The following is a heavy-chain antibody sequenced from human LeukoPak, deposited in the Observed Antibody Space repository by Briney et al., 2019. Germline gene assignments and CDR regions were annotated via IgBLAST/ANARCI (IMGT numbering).Heavy chain of an antibody. D-gene: IGHD2-15*01. CDR2: ISGSGGST. Sequence: GGSLRLSCAASGFTFSSYAMSWVRQAPGKGLEWVSAISGSGGSTYYADSVKGRFTISRDNSKNTLYLQMNSLRAEDTAVYYCTTDQIDCSGGSCYWVGFDPWSQGTLVTVSS. CDR3: TTDQIDCSGGSCYWVGFDP. CDR1: GFTFSSYA. V-gene: IGHV3-23*01. J-gene: IGHJ5*02.